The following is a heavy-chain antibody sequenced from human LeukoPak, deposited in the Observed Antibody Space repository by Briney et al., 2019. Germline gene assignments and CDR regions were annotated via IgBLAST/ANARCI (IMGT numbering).Heavy chain of an antibody. CDR1: GYTFTSYG. D-gene: IGHD5-12*01. CDR2: ISAYNGNT. J-gene: IGHJ6*02. V-gene: IGHV1-18*01. Sequence: ASVKVSCKASGYTFTSYGISWVRQAPGQGLEWMGWISAYNGNTNYAQKLQGRVTMTTDTSTSTACMELRSLRSDDTAVYYCARAWSGYGSYGMDVWGQGTTVTVSS. CDR3: ARAWSGYGSYGMDV.